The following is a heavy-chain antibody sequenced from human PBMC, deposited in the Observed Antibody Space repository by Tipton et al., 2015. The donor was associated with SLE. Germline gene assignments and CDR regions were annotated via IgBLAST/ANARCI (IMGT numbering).Heavy chain of an antibody. CDR2: INTGGGT. V-gene: IGHV4-39*07. CDR3: VRGPWAYYYYMDV. D-gene: IGHD7-27*01. Sequence: TLSFTCTVSGGSITSSSYFWGWIRQSPGKGLEWIGNINTGGGTYRNPSLMSRVTISVDTSKTQFSLIVTSVTAADTAVYYCVRGPWAYYYYMDVWGKGTKITVSS. CDR1: GGSITSSSYF. J-gene: IGHJ6*03.